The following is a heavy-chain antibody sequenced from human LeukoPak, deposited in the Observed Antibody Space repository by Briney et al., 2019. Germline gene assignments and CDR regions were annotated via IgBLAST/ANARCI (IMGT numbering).Heavy chain of an antibody. CDR1: GYTFTSYS. CDR2: INPSGGTT. J-gene: IGHJ4*02. V-gene: IGHV1-46*01. CDR3: AREGGDTPMVKFDS. Sequence: ASVKVSCKASGYTFTSYSIHWVRQAPGQGLEWMGIINPSGGTTTYTQKFQGRVTMTRDMSTSTVYMELSSLRSEDTGVYYCAREGGDTPMVKFDSWDQGTLVTVSS. D-gene: IGHD5-18*01.